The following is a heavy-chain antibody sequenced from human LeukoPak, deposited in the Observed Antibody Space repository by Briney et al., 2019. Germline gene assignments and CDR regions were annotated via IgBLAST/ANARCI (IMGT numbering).Heavy chain of an antibody. Sequence: PGGSLRLSCAASGFTFSSYGMHWVRQAPGKGLEWVAFIRYDGSNKYYADSVKGRFTISRDNSKNTLYLQINSLRAEDTAVYYCAKDNDSPGWANWVDPWGQGTLVTVSS. CDR3: AKDNDSPGWANWVDP. CDR1: GFTFSSYG. V-gene: IGHV3-30*02. J-gene: IGHJ5*02. D-gene: IGHD3-3*01. CDR2: IRYDGSNK.